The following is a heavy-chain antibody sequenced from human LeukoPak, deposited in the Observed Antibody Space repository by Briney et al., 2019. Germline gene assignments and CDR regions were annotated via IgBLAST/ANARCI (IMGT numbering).Heavy chain of an antibody. V-gene: IGHV4-31*03. CDR2: IYYSGST. D-gene: IGHD1-1*01. CDR1: GGSISSGGYY. J-gene: IGHJ6*03. CDR3: ARAGTTLRYYYYMDV. Sequence: SETLSLTCTVSGGSISSGGYYWSWIRQHPGKGLEWIGYIYYSGSTYYNPSLKSRVTISVDTSKNQFSLKLSSVTPADTAVYYCARAGTTLRYYYYMDVWGKGTTVTVSS.